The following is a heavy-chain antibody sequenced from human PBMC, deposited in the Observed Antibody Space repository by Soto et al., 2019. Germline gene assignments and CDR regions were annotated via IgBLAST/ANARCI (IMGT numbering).Heavy chain of an antibody. CDR3: ARTGYSSGFYYFDH. V-gene: IGHV4-59*01. Sequence: NPSETLSLTCTVSGGSITSYYWSWIRQPPGKGLEWIGYIYNSGNTNYNPSLKSRVTISVDTSKNQFSLKLSSVTAADTAVYYCARTGYSSGFYYFDHWGQGTLGTVSS. J-gene: IGHJ4*02. CDR2: IYNSGNT. CDR1: GGSITSYY. D-gene: IGHD6-19*01.